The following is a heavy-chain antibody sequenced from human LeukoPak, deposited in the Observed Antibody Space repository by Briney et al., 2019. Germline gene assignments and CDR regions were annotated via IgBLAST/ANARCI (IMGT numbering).Heavy chain of an antibody. D-gene: IGHD3-10*01. J-gene: IGHJ4*02. CDR2: IKHGGSEK. CDR1: GFTFSSYW. CDR3: AKGTGEY. Sequence: GGSLRLSCAASGFTFSSYWMNWVRQAPGKGLEWVANIKHGGSEKSYVDSVKGRFTISRDNAKNSLYLQMNSLRAEDTAVYYCAKGTGEYWGQGTLVTVSS. V-gene: IGHV3-7*01.